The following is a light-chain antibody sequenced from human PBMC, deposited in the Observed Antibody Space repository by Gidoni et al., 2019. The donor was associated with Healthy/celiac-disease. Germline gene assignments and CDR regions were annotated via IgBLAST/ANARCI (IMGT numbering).Light chain of an antibody. Sequence: SSVLTQPPSVALAQGKTARINCGGNHSGSKSVHWYQHKPGQAPVLVVYYDSDRPSGIPERFSGSNSGNTATLTISRVEAGDEADYYCQVWDSSSDHVVFGGGTKLTVL. V-gene: IGLV3-21*03. J-gene: IGLJ2*01. CDR3: QVWDSSSDHVV. CDR2: YDS. CDR1: HSGSKS.